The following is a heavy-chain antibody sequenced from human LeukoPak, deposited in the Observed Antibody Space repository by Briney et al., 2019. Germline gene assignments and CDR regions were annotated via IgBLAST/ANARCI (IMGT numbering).Heavy chain of an antibody. CDR2: ITSNGDRT. D-gene: IGHD1-26*01. Sequence: GGSLRLSCAASGFTFSNSAMHWVRQAPGKGPEYVSAITSNGDRTYYANSVKGRFAISRDNSKNTLYLQMGSLRAEVMAVYYCARVGSWDAFDIWGQGTMVTVSS. CDR1: GFTFSNSA. V-gene: IGHV3-64*01. J-gene: IGHJ3*02. CDR3: ARVGSWDAFDI.